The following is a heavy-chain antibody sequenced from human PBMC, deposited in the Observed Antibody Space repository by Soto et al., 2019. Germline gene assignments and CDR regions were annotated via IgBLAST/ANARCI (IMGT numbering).Heavy chain of an antibody. Sequence: QVQLVESGGGVVQPGRSLRLSCAASGFTFSSYGMHWVRQAPGKGLEWVAVIWHDGSNKYYADSVKGRFTISRDNSNNTLYLQMNSVRAEDTAVYYCARDSYASKYCFDPWGQGTLVTVSS. D-gene: IGHD2-15*01. CDR1: GFTFSSYG. J-gene: IGHJ5*02. V-gene: IGHV3-33*01. CDR2: IWHDGSNK. CDR3: ARDSYASKYCFDP.